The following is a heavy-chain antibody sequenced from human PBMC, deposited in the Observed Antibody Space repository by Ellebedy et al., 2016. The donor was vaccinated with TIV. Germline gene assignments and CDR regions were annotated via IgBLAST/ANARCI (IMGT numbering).Heavy chain of an antibody. CDR3: TRDPDGDYYFDY. J-gene: IGHJ4*02. D-gene: IGHD4-17*01. CDR2: VNSGEAK. Sequence: GESLKISCAASGFTLSDVGMAWVRQAPGKGLEWVSHVNSGEAKSYADSVKGRFTISRDNAKNSLYLQMNSLIAEDTAVYYCTRDPDGDYYFDYWGQGTLVTVSS. CDR1: GFTLSDVG. V-gene: IGHV3-69-1*01.